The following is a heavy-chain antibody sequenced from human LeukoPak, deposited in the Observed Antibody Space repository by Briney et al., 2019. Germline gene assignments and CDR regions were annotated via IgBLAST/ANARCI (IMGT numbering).Heavy chain of an antibody. V-gene: IGHV4-31*03. D-gene: IGHD2-15*01. Sequence: SETLSLTCTVSGGSISSGGYYWSWIRQHPGKGLEWTGYIYYSGSTYYNPSLKSRVTISVDTSKNQFSLKLSSVTAADTAVYYCAGGWSQNGMDVWGQGTTVTVSS. CDR3: AGGWSQNGMDV. CDR1: GGSISSGGYY. J-gene: IGHJ6*02. CDR2: IYYSGST.